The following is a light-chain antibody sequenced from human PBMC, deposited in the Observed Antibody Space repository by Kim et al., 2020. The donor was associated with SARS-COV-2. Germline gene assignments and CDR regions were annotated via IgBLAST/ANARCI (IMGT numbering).Light chain of an antibody. J-gene: IGLJ2*01. CDR1: SSDVGGYNF. Sequence: GQSLTVSCTGTSSDVGGYNFVSWYQQHPGNAPKLMIYEVSKRPSGVPDRFSGSKSGNTASLTVSGLQAEDEADYYCSSYAGSNNVVFGGGTQLTVL. V-gene: IGLV2-8*01. CDR3: SSYAGSNNVV. CDR2: EVS.